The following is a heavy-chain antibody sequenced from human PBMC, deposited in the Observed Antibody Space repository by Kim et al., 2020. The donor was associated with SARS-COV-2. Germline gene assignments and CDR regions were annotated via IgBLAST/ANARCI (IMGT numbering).Heavy chain of an antibody. CDR3: ARDGTEYSSSSGSADY. D-gene: IGHD6-6*01. CDR2: IWYDGSNK. CDR1: GFTFSSYG. Sequence: GGSLRLSCAASGFTFSSYGMHWVRQAPGKGLEWVAVIWYDGSNKYYADSVKGRFTISRDNSKNTLYLQMNSLRAEDTAVYYCARDGTEYSSSSGSADYWGQGTLVTVSS. J-gene: IGHJ4*02. V-gene: IGHV3-33*01.